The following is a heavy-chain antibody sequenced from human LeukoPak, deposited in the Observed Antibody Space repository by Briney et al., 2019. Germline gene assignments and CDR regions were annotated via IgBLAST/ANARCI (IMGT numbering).Heavy chain of an antibody. V-gene: IGHV1-46*01. CDR3: ARRRDGYNLHY. J-gene: IGHJ4*02. CDR1: GYTFTSYY. CDR2: INPSGGST. Sequence: ASVKVSCKASGYTFTSYYMHWVRQAPGQGLEWMGIINPSGGSTSYAQKFQGRVTMTRGTSISTAYMELSRLRSDDTAVYYCARRRDGYNLHYWGQGTLVTVSS. D-gene: IGHD5-24*01.